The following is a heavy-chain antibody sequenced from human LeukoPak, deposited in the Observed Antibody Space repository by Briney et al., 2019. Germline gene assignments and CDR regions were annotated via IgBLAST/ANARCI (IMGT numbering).Heavy chain of an antibody. V-gene: IGHV4-38-2*02. CDR2: IYHSGST. CDR1: GYSISSGYY. CDR3: ARAVQVVLWFGEDGNYFDY. Sequence: KPSETLSLTCTVSGYSISSGYYWGWIRQPPGKGLEWIGSIYHSGSTYYNPSLKSRVTISVDTSKNQFSLKLSSVTAADTAVYYCARAVQVVLWFGEDGNYFDYWGQGTLVTVSS. D-gene: IGHD3-10*01. J-gene: IGHJ4*02.